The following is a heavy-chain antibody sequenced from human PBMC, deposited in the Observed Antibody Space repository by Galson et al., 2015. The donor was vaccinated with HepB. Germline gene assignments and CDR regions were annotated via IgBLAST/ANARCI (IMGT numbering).Heavy chain of an antibody. CDR3: AIWDGSVRHFRH. Sequence: SLRLSCAASGLTFNNYGLNWVRQAPGKGLEWVSALDGGGTDTYYVDSVKGRFTTSRDNSKNTFSLHMGSLRVEDTAVYYCAIWDGSVRHFRHWGQGTLVTVSS. V-gene: IGHV3-23*05. D-gene: IGHD2/OR15-2a*01. J-gene: IGHJ4*02. CDR1: GLTFNNYG. CDR2: LDGGGTDT.